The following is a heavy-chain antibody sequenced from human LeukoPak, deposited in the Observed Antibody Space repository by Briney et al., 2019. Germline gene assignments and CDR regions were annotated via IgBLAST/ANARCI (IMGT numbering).Heavy chain of an antibody. J-gene: IGHJ6*03. CDR2: TVPL. Sequence: SVKVSCKDSGGTFSGYAVIWVRQAPGQGLEWMGGTVPLKYAQKFQGRVTFTTDESTSTAFMELSSLTSEDTAVYFCARAPYGVYSGDFYSYYMDVGGKGTTVTVSS. CDR3: ARAPYGVYSGDFYSYYMDV. V-gene: IGHV1-69*05. CDR1: GGTFSGYA. D-gene: IGHD4/OR15-4a*01.